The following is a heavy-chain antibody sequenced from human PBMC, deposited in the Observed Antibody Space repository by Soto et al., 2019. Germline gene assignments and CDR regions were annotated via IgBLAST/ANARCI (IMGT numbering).Heavy chain of an antibody. CDR1: GYTFTSYY. Sequence: QVQLVQSGAEVKKPGASVKVSCKASGYTFTSYYMHWVRQAPGQGLEWMGIINPSGGSTSYAQKFQGRVTMTRDTSTSTVYMERSSLRSEDTAVYYCARDRWGCGGGDCYRDYWGQGTLVTVSS. CDR3: ARDRWGCGGGDCYRDY. CDR2: INPSGGST. V-gene: IGHV1-46*01. D-gene: IGHD2-21*02. J-gene: IGHJ4*02.